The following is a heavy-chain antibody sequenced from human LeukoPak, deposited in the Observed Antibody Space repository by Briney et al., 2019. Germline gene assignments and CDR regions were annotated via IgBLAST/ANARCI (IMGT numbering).Heavy chain of an antibody. CDR2: MNQDGSHK. CDR1: GFTFNNYW. D-gene: IGHD5-12*01. V-gene: IGHV3-7*01. CDR3: ARFRYIGSDLEVFDS. J-gene: IGHJ4*02. Sequence: PGGSLRPSCAASGFTFNNYWFSWVRQAPGKGLEWVANMNQDGSHKYSVDSVKGRFTISRGNARNSLYLQMNGLRAEDTAVYYCARFRYIGSDLEVFDSWGQGTLVTVSS.